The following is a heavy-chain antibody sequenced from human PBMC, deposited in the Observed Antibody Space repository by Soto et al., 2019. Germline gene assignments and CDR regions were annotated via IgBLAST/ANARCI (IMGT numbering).Heavy chain of an antibody. V-gene: IGHV3-74*01. D-gene: IGHD2-8*02. CDR1: GFSFSSYW. CDR2: INTDGSST. J-gene: IGHJ3*01. CDR3: ARSPGGYYTG. Sequence: EVQLVESGGGLVQPGGSLRLSCADSGFSFSSYWMHWLRQGPEKGLVWVSRINTDGSSTNYADSVKGRFTISSDNAKSTLYMQMNSLRAEDTAVYYCARSPGGYYTGWGQGTVVTVSS.